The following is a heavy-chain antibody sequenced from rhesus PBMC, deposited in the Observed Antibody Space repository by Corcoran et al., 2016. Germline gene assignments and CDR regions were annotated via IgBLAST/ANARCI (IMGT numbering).Heavy chain of an antibody. CDR1: GGPFSGSY. V-gene: IGHV4-165*01. CDR2: ISGSSGST. CDR3: ARDSGSWNDAFDF. D-gene: IGHD6-25*01. J-gene: IGHJ3*01. Sequence: QVQLQESGPGLVKPSETLSLTCAVPGGPFSGSYWGWIRQPPGKGLEWVGYISGSSGSTDYNPSLRSRVTISTDTSKNQFSLKLSSVTAADTAVYYCARDSGSWNDAFDFWGQGLRVTVSS.